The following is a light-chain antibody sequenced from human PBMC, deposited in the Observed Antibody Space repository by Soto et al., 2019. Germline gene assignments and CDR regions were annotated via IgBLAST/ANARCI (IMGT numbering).Light chain of an antibody. V-gene: IGKV3-15*01. CDR1: QSVSSSY. Sequence: EFVLTQSPGTLSLSPGERATLSCRASQSVSSSYLAWYQQKPGQAPRLLIYGASTRATGIPDRLSGSGSGTEFTLTISSLQSEDFAVYYCQQYNSWPPITFGQGTRLEIK. J-gene: IGKJ5*01. CDR3: QQYNSWPPIT. CDR2: GAS.